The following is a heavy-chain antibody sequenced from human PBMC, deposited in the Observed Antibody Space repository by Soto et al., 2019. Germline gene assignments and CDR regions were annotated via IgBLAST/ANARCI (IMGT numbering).Heavy chain of an antibody. CDR1: GFTFSSYA. Sequence: GGSLRPCCGASGFTFSSYAMHWARQAPGKGLEWVAVISYDGSNKYYADSVKGRFTISRDNYKNTQYLQMNSLRAEDTAVYYVARASEPTGIVSVPAAIIPLHGINVWPRENTLPFSS. D-gene: IGHD2-2*01. CDR2: ISYDGSNK. CDR3: ARASEPTGIVSVPAAIIPLHGINV. V-gene: IGHV3-30-3*01. J-gene: IGHJ6*02.